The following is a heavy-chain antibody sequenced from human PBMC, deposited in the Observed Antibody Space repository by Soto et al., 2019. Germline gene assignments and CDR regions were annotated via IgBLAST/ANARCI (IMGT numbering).Heavy chain of an antibody. CDR2: INPMGGST. J-gene: IGHJ5*02. D-gene: IGHD6-13*01. CDR3: ARDLAAGDL. CDR1: GYTFINYY. Sequence: QEQLVQSGAEVKEPGASVKVSCKASGYTFINYYIHWVRQAPGQGLEWMAIINPMGGSTNYAQESQGRVTLTSDTSTSTVYMELSSLRFEDTALFYCARDLAAGDLWGQGTLVTVSS. V-gene: IGHV1-46*01.